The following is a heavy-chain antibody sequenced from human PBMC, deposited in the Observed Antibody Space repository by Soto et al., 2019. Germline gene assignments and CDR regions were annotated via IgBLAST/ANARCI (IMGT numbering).Heavy chain of an antibody. CDR3: ARPLFYSSPYHHYLMDF. Sequence: SETLSLTCTVSGGSISSSSYYWGWIRQPPGKGLEWIGSIYYSGSTYYNPSLKSRVTISVDTSKNQFSLKLSSVTAADTAVYYCARPLFYSSPYHHYLMDFWGKGTSVPVSS. D-gene: IGHD6-13*01. V-gene: IGHV4-39*01. CDR1: GGSISSSSYY. J-gene: IGHJ6*03. CDR2: IYYSGST.